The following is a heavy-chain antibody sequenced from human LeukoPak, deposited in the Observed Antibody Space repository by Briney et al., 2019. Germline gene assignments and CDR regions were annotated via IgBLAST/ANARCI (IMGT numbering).Heavy chain of an antibody. J-gene: IGHJ3*02. D-gene: IGHD2-2*01. CDR3: ARESYCSSTSCYGDAFDI. CDR1: GVSISSGDYY. CDR2: IYYSGST. Sequence: SETLSLTCTVSGVSISSGDYYWSWIRQPPGKGLEWIGYIYYSGSTYYNPSLKSRVTISVDTSKNQFSLKLSSVTAADTAVYYCARESYCSSTSCYGDAFDIWGQGTMVTVSS. V-gene: IGHV4-30-4*01.